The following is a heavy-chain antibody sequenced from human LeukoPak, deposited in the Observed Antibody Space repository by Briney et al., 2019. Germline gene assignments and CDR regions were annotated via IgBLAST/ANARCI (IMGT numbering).Heavy chain of an antibody. CDR1: GFTFSSYG. D-gene: IGHD2-2*01. Sequence: GGSLRLSCAASGFTFSSYGMHWVRQAPGKGLEWVAVISYDGSNKYYADSVKGRFTISRDNSKNTLYLQMNSLRAEDTAVYYCARDRVGIVVVPAAFGYYFDYWGQGTLVTVSS. CDR3: ARDRVGIVVVPAAFGYYFDY. V-gene: IGHV3-30*19. CDR2: ISYDGSNK. J-gene: IGHJ4*02.